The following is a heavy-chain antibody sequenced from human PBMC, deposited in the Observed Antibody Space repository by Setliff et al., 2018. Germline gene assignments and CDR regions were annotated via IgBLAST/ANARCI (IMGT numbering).Heavy chain of an antibody. CDR1: GYTFTSYY. CDR2: INPSGGTA. CDR3: ASLKETNIAMT. J-gene: IGHJ3*01. V-gene: IGHV1-46*01. Sequence: ASVKVSCKASGYTFTSYYMHWVRQAPGQGLEWMGIINPSGGTANYAQKFQGRVTITTDESTSTAYMELSSLRSEDTAVYYCASLKETNIAMTWGQGTMVTVSS. D-gene: IGHD5-12*01.